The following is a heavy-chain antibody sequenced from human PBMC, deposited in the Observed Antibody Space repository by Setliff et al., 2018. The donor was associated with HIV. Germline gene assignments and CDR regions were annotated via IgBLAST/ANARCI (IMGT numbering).Heavy chain of an antibody. D-gene: IGHD6-13*01. CDR2: IYHSGNT. Sequence: SETLSLTCAVSDYSISSGSYWGWIRQPPGKGLEWIGSIYHSGNTNYNPSLESRVTTSVDTSKKQFSLRLTSVTAADTAVYYCARRRDGSSWYRGDFDYWGQGTLVTVSS. V-gene: IGHV4-38-2*01. CDR3: ARRRDGSSWYRGDFDY. J-gene: IGHJ4*02. CDR1: DYSISSGSY.